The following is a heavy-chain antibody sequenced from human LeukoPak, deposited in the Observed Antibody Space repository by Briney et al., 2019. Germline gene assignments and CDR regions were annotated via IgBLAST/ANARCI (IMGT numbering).Heavy chain of an antibody. CDR2: ISAYNGNT. V-gene: IGHV1-18*01. CDR3: ASQSPLELLPIDDY. Sequence: ASVKVSCKASGYTFTSYGISWVRQAPGQGLEWMGWISAYNGNTNYAQKLQGRVTMTTDTSTSTAYMELRSLRSDDTAVYYCASQSPLELLPIDDYWGQGPLVPVSS. D-gene: IGHD1-7*01. CDR1: GYTFTSYG. J-gene: IGHJ4*02.